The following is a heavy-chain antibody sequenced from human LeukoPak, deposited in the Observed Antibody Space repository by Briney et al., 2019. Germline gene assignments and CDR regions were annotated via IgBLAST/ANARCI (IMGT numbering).Heavy chain of an antibody. CDR2: IYYSGST. CDR3: ATSSGSWTVSY. V-gene: IGHV4-39*01. CDR1: GGSIRSSSYY. J-gene: IGHJ4*02. Sequence: PSETLSLTCTVSGGSIRSSSYYWGWIRQPPGKGLEWIGSIYYSGSTYYNPSLKSRVTISVDTSKNQFSLKLSSVAAADTAVYFCATSSGSWTVSYWGQGTLVTVSS. D-gene: IGHD6-13*01.